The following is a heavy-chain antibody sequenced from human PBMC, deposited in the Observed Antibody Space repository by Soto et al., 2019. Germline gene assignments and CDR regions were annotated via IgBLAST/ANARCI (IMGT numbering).Heavy chain of an antibody. CDR1: GYTFTSYG. CDR3: ARALRYCSGGSCAPFYYGMDV. V-gene: IGHV1-18*01. CDR2: ISAYNGNT. Sequence: RASVKVSCKASGYTFTSYGISWVRQAPGQGLEWMGWISAYNGNTNYAQKLQGRVTMTTDTSTSTAYMELRSLRSDDTAVYYCARALRYCSGGSCAPFYYGMDVWGQGTTVTVSS. J-gene: IGHJ6*02. D-gene: IGHD2-15*01.